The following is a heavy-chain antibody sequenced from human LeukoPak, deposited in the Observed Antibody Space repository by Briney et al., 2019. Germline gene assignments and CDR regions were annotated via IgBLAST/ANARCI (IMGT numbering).Heavy chain of an antibody. CDR3: ARVRYSGYDPEPFDY. CDR1: GYTFIGYY. J-gene: IGHJ4*02. CDR2: INPNSGGT. D-gene: IGHD5-12*01. V-gene: IGHV1-2*06. Sequence: ASVKVSLTAPGYTFIGYYMHWVRQAPGQGLEWMGRINPNSGGTNYAQKFQGRVTMTRDTSISTAYMELSRLRSDDTAVYYCARVRYSGYDPEPFDYWGQGTLVTVSS.